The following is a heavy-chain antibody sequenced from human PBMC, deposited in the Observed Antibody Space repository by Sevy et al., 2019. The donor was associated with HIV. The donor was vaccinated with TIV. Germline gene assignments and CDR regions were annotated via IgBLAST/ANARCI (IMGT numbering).Heavy chain of an antibody. D-gene: IGHD6-19*01. CDR1: GGSISSSSYD. CDR3: ARLGSGWGSDYYYGMDV. CDR2: IYYSGST. Sequence: SETLSLTCTISGGSISSSSYDWGWIRQPPGKGLEWIGYIYYSGSTNYNPSLKSRVTISVDTSKNQFSLKLSSVTAVDTAVYYCARLGSGWGSDYYYGMDVWGQGTTVTVSS. V-gene: IGHV4-61*05. J-gene: IGHJ6*02.